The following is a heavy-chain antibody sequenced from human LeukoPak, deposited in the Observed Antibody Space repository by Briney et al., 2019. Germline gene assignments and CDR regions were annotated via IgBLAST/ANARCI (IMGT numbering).Heavy chain of an antibody. CDR3: ARSDVVDTAMFFDY. J-gene: IGHJ4*02. D-gene: IGHD5-18*01. CDR1: GGTISSYY. V-gene: IGHV4-59*01. CDR2: IYYSGST. Sequence: PSETLSLTCTVSGGTISSYYWSWIRQPPGKGLEWIGYIYYSGSTNYNPSLKSRVTISVDTSKNQFSLKLSSVTAADTAVYYCARSDVVDTAMFFDYWGQGTLVTVSS.